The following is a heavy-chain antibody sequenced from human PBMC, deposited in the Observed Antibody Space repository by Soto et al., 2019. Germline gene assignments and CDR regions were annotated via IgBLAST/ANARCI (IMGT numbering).Heavy chain of an antibody. V-gene: IGHV3-53*01. J-gene: IGHJ4*02. CDR1: GFTFGDSY. D-gene: IGHD3-10*01. Sequence: GGSLRLSCAGSGFTFGDSYMSWIRQAPGKGLEWVSVIYSGGSTYYADSVKGRFTISRDNSKNTLYLQMNSLRAEDTAVYYCVRDRDTGYWGQGTLVTVSS. CDR3: VRDRDTGY. CDR2: IYSGGST.